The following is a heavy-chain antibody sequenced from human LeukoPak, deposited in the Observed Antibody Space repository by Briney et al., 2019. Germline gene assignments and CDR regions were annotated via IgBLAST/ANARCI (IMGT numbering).Heavy chain of an antibody. CDR2: IYYSGST. D-gene: IGHD3-16*01. CDR3: ARRSMITFGGSIVF. J-gene: IGHJ4*02. CDR1: GGSFSGYY. Sequence: SETLSLTCAVYGGSFSGYYWSWIRQPPGKGLEWIGSIYYSGSTYYNPSLKSRVTISVDTSKNQFSLKLSSVTAADTAVYYCARRSMITFGGSIVFWGQGTLVTVSS. V-gene: IGHV4-34*01.